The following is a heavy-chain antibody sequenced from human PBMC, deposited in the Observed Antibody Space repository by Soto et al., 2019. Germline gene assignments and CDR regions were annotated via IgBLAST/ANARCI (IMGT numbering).Heavy chain of an antibody. CDR1: GGSISSGGYY. J-gene: IGHJ4*02. V-gene: IGHV4-31*03. CDR2: IYYSGST. CDR3: ARGRPVGATTFDY. Sequence: SETLSLTCTVSGGSISSGGYYWSWIRQHPGKGLEWIGYIYYSGSTYYNPSLKSRVTISVDTSKNQFSLKVNSVTAADTAVYYCARGRPVGATTFDYWGQGTLVTVSS. D-gene: IGHD1-26*01.